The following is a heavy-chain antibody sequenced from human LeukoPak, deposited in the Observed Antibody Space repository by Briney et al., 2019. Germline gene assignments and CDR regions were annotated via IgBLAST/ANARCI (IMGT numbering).Heavy chain of an antibody. D-gene: IGHD2-15*01. Sequence: GGSLRLSCAASGFTFSSYWMSWVRQAPGKGLEWVANIKQDGSEKYYVDSVKGRFTISRDNAKNSLYLQMNSLRAEDTAVYYCARDLHCSGGSCYPYWGQGTLVTVSS. V-gene: IGHV3-7*01. J-gene: IGHJ4*02. CDR2: IKQDGSEK. CDR3: ARDLHCSGGSCYPY. CDR1: GFTFSSYW.